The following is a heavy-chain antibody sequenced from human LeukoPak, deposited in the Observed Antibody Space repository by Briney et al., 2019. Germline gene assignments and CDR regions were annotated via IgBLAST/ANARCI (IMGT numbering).Heavy chain of an antibody. CDR1: GYSFTNYW. CDR2: IYPGDSNI. V-gene: IGHV5-51*01. D-gene: IGHD1-26*01. CDR3: ARPGYSGSYDAFDI. Sequence: GESLKISCKGSGYSFTNYWIGWVRQMPGKGLEWMGIIYPGDSNIKYNPSFQGQVTISADKSISTAFLQWSSLKASDTAMYYCARPGYSGSYDAFDIWGQGTMVTVSS. J-gene: IGHJ3*02.